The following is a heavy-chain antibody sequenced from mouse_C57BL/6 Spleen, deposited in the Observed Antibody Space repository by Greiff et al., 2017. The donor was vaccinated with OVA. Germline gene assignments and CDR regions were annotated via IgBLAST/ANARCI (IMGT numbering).Heavy chain of an antibody. D-gene: IGHD1-1*01. Sequence: EVQGVESGGGLVQPGGSMKLSCVASGFTFSNYWMNWVRQSPEKGLEWVAQIRLKSDNYATHYAESVKGRFTISRDDSKSSVYLQMNNLRAEDTGIYYCTGTTTVVATNWYFDVWGTGTTVTVSS. CDR3: TGTTTVVATNWYFDV. V-gene: IGHV6-3*01. CDR1: GFTFSNYW. J-gene: IGHJ1*03. CDR2: IRLKSDNYAT.